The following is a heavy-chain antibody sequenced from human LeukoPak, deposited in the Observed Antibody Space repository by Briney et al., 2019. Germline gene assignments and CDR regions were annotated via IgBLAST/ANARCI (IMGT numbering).Heavy chain of an antibody. J-gene: IGHJ4*02. CDR2: IYSGGST. CDR1: GFTVSSNY. CDR3: ARVGLWFGELHEN. Sequence: GGSLRLSCAASGFTVSSNYMSWVRQAPGKGLEWVSVIYSGGSTYYADSVKGRFTISRDNSKNTLYLQMNSLRAEDTAVHYCARVGLWFGELHENWGQGTLVTVSS. D-gene: IGHD3-10*01. V-gene: IGHV3-66*01.